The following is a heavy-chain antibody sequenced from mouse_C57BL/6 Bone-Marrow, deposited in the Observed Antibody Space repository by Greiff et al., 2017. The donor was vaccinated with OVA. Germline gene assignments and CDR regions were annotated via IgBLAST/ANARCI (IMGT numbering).Heavy chain of an antibody. J-gene: IGHJ3*01. CDR2: IDPSDSYT. CDR1: GYTFTSYW. D-gene: IGHD2-14*01. CDR3: ARRYPGAY. V-gene: IGHV1-59*01. Sequence: VQLQQSGAELVRPGTSVKLSCKASGYTFTSYWMHWVKQRPGQGLEWIGVIDPSDSYTNYNQKFKGKATLTVDTSSSTAYMQLSSLTSEDSAVYYCARRYPGAYWGQGTLVTVSA.